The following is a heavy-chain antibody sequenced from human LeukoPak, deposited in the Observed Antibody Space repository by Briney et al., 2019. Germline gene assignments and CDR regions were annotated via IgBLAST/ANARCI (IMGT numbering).Heavy chain of an antibody. V-gene: IGHV1-2*02. CDR2: INPNSGGT. CDR3: ARGYCSSTSCYTWGDWFDP. D-gene: IGHD2-2*02. CDR1: VYTFTGYY. J-gene: IGHJ5*02. Sequence: VSVKVSCTASVYTFTGYYMHWVRQAPGHGLEWMGWINPNSGGTNYAQKFQGRVTMTRDTSISTAYMELSRLRSDDTAVYYCARGYCSSTSCYTWGDWFDPWGQGTLATVSS.